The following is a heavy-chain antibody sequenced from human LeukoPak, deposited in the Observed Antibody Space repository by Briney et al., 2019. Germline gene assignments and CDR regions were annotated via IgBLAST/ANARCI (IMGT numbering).Heavy chain of an antibody. CDR3: ARDGLYTSGYSYFDY. V-gene: IGHV4-4*07. CDR1: GASITSYH. J-gene: IGHJ4*02. Sequence: SETLSLTCTVSGASITSYHWSWIRQSAGKGLEWIGRIYITGSTNYNPSLKSRVTMSIDTSKNQFSLRVSSVAAADTAVYYCARDGLYTSGYSYFDYWGQGTLVSVSS. D-gene: IGHD5-18*01. CDR2: IYITGST.